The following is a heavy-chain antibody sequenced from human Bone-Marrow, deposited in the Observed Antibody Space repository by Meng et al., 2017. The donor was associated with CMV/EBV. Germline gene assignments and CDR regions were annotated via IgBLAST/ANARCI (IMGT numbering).Heavy chain of an antibody. CDR2: INPNSGGT. Sequence: ASVKVSCKASGYTFTGYYMHWMRQAPGQGLEWMGWINPNSGGTNYAQKFQGRVTMTRDTSISTAYMELSRLRSDDTAVYYCARVQSIVGAAPSLGYWGQGTLVTVSS. CDR3: ARVQSIVGAAPSLGY. D-gene: IGHD1-26*01. V-gene: IGHV1-2*02. J-gene: IGHJ4*02. CDR1: GYTFTGYY.